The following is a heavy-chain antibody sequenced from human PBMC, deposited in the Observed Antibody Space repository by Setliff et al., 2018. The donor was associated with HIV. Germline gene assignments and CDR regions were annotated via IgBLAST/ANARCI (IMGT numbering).Heavy chain of an antibody. CDR1: GGSFTSRSYY. V-gene: IGHV4-39*01. Sequence: SETLSLTCTVSGGSFTSRSYYWGWIRQPPGKGLEWIGSIFYSGITYYNPSLKSRVTISVDTPKNQFSLNLTSVTAADAAVYYCARSKTFYDFWGGYYTHGAFKIWGLGTMVTVSS. D-gene: IGHD3-3*01. CDR2: IFYSGIT. CDR3: ARSKTFYDFWGGYYTHGAFKI. J-gene: IGHJ3*02.